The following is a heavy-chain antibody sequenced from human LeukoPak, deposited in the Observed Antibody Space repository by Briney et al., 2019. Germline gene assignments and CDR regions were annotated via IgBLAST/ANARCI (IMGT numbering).Heavy chain of an antibody. J-gene: IGHJ4*02. Sequence: ASVKVSCKASGGTFGNYAISWVRQAPGQGLDWMGGIIPSFGTANYSQKFQGRVTITADESTSTAYMELSSLRSEDTAIYYCARDPRTSGYSYGLGYWGQGTLVTVSS. CDR1: GGTFGNYA. CDR3: ARDPRTSGYSYGLGY. V-gene: IGHV1-69*13. CDR2: IIPSFGTA. D-gene: IGHD5-18*01.